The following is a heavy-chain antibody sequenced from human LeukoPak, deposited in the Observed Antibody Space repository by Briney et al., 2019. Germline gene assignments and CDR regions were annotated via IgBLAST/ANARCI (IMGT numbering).Heavy chain of an antibody. CDR2: INPNSGGT. CDR3: ARDRIAAAGTLFDY. J-gene: IGHJ4*02. Sequence: ASVKVSCKASGYTFTGYYMHWVRQAPGQGLEWIGWINPNSGGTNYAQKFQGRVTMTRDTSISTAYMELSRLRSDDTAVYYCARDRIAAAGTLFDYWGQGTLVTVSS. D-gene: IGHD6-13*01. CDR1: GYTFTGYY. V-gene: IGHV1-2*02.